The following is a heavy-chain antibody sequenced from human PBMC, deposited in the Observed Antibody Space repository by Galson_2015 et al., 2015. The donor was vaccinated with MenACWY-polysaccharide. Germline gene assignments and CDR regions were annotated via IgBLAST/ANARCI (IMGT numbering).Heavy chain of an antibody. D-gene: IGHD4-23*01. CDR2: ISGSGNSA. CDR3: ARGTAAYEYGGTRRVED. CDR1: GFTFRSYP. Sequence: SLRLSCAASGFTFRSYPMNWVRQTPGKGLEWVSGISGSGNSAFYADSARGRFTISRDNSKNTLYLQMNSLRGDDTAVYYCARGTAAYEYGGTRRVEDWGQGTLVTVSS. J-gene: IGHJ4*02. V-gene: IGHV3-23*01.